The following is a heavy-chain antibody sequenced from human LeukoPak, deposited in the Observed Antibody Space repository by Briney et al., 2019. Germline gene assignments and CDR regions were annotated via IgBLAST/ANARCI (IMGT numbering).Heavy chain of an antibody. CDR1: GFTFSSYG. J-gene: IGHJ5*02. V-gene: IGHV3-33*01. D-gene: IGHD3-10*01. CDR2: IWYDGSNK. CDR3: ARDRYGSGSYYYS. Sequence: GGSLRLSCAASGFTFSSYGMHWVRQAPGKGLEWVAVIWYDGSNKYYADSVKARFTISRDNSKNTLYLQMNSLRAEDTAVYYCARDRYGSGSYYYSWGQGTLVTVSS.